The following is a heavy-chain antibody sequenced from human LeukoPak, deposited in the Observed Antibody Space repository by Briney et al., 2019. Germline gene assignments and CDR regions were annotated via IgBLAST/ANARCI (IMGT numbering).Heavy chain of an antibody. CDR1: GFTFTHYY. CDR3: FREGNQGLAKNFAL. J-gene: IGHJ4*02. CDR2: INPYSGVT. V-gene: IGHV1-2*02. D-gene: IGHD3-9*01. Sequence: ASVTVSCKPSGFTFTHYYIHWVRLAPGQGLEWMGYINPYSGVTSFQQRFRGRSTLTTDTAINAAFMDLSSLTSDDTATYFCFREGNQGLAKNFALWGQGALVTVSS.